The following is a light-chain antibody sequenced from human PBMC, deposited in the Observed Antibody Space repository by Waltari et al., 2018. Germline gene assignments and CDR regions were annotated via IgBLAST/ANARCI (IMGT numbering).Light chain of an antibody. CDR2: DVD. CDR1: SSDVGGYNY. J-gene: IGLJ3*02. CDR3: CSYAGSYTPWV. Sequence: QSALTQPRSVSGSPGQSVTISCTGTSSDVGGYNYVSWYQQHPGKAPKLMIYDVDKRARGVPGRFSGSKSGNTASLHVSGLQAEDEADYYCCSYAGSYTPWVFGGGTELTVL. V-gene: IGLV2-11*01.